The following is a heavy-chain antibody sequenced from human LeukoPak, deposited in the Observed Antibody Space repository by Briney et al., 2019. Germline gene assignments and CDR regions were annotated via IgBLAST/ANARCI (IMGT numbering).Heavy chain of an antibody. D-gene: IGHD3-22*01. Sequence: SETLSLTCTVSGGSISSGDYYWSWIRQPPGKGLEWIGYIYYSGSTYYNPSLKSRVTISVDTSKNQFSLNLSSVTAADTAMYYCARDRSPEGYYGSSHWDYYHGMDVWGQGTTVTVSS. CDR1: GGSISSGDYY. CDR2: IYYSGST. J-gene: IGHJ6*02. CDR3: ARDRSPEGYYGSSHWDYYHGMDV. V-gene: IGHV4-30-4*02.